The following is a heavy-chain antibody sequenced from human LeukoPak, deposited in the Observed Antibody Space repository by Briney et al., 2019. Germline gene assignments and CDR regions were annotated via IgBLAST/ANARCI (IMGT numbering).Heavy chain of an antibody. D-gene: IGHD3-22*01. CDR1: AYSISSGYY. CDR3: ARYTANKSGYSFDF. Sequence: SETLSLTCAVSAYSISSGYYWSWIRQSPGKGLEWIATINHSGETYYNPSLKSRATISVDTSTNQFSLKLSSVTAAGTAVYYCARYTANKSGYSFDFWGQGTLVTVSS. J-gene: IGHJ4*02. CDR2: INHSGET. V-gene: IGHV4-38-2*01.